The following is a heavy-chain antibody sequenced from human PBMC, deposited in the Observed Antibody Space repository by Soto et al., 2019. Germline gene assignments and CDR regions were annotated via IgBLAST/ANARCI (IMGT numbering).Heavy chain of an antibody. CDR2: IDPSDSYT. CDR1: GYSFTSYW. J-gene: IGHJ5*02. D-gene: IGHD5-12*01. CDR3: ARHRGIVATIVSDGYWFDP. Sequence: EVQLVQSGAEVKKPGESLRISCKGSGYSFTSYWISWVRQMPGKGLEWMGRIDPSDSYTNYSPSFQGHVTISADKSISTAYLQWSSLKASDTAMYYCARHRGIVATIVSDGYWFDPWGQGTLVTVSS. V-gene: IGHV5-10-1*03.